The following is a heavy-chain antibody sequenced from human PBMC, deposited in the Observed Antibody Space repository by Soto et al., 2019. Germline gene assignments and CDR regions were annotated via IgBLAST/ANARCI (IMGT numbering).Heavy chain of an antibody. CDR2: ISGSGGST. V-gene: IGHV3-23*01. CDR1: GFPFGSKP. Sequence: GGPLRPSLAALGFPFGSKPITGSRRLPGRGREWVSAISGSGGSTYYADSVKGRFTISRDNSKNTLYLQMNSLRAEDTAVYYCAPGYYYDSSGYYGFSFDIWGQGTMVTVSS. D-gene: IGHD3-22*01. CDR3: APGYYYDSSGYYGFSFDI. J-gene: IGHJ3*02.